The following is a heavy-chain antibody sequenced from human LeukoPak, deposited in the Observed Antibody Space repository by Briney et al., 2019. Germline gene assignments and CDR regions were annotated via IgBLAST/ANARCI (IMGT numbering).Heavy chain of an antibody. Sequence: GASVKVSCKASGYTFNNHYMYWVRQAPGQGLEWMGVINPSGGSTSYAQKFQGRVTMTRDTSTRTVYMEVNSLRSEDTAVYYCARQGTYSSAIGMGYWGEGTLVTVS. J-gene: IGHJ4*02. CDR3: ARQGTYSSAIGMGY. CDR1: GYTFNNHY. CDR2: INPSGGST. D-gene: IGHD6-19*01. V-gene: IGHV1-46*02.